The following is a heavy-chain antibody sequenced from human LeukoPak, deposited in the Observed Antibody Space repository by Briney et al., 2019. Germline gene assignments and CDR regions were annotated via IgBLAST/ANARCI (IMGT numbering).Heavy chain of an antibody. D-gene: IGHD6-19*01. V-gene: IGHV4-34*01. CDR2: INHSGTT. J-gene: IGHJ5*02. CDR1: GGSFSDYY. CDR3: ATSAWVAGPWLDP. Sequence: SETLSLTCAVYGGSFSDYYWSWIRQPPGKGLGWIGEINHSGTTNYNPSLKSRVTMSVDTSNNQLSLKLSSVTAADTAVFYCATSAWVAGPWLDPWGQGTLVTVSS.